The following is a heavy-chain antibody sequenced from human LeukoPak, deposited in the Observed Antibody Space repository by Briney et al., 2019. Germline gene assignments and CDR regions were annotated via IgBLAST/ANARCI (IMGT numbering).Heavy chain of an antibody. CDR2: IGPYNGNT. CDR3: ARDQDSLVRGVIGY. J-gene: IGHJ4*02. CDR1: GYTFTSYG. Sequence: GASVKVSCKASGYTFTSYGISWVRQAPGQGLEWMGWIGPYNGNTNYAQNLQGRVTMTTDTPTSTAYMELGSLGSDDTAVYYCARDQDSLVRGVIGYWGQGTLVTVSS. D-gene: IGHD3-10*01. V-gene: IGHV1-18*01.